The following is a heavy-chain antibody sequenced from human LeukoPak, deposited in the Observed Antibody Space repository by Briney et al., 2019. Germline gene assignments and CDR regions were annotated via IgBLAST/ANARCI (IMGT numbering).Heavy chain of an antibody. CDR1: GGTFSSYA. J-gene: IGHJ6*03. CDR2: IIPIFGTA. Sequence: GASVKVSCKASGGTFSSYAISWVRQAPGQGLEWMGGIIPIFGTANYAQKFQGRVTITADESTSTAYMELSSLRSEDTAVYYCARTPYSSSWYYYYMDVWGKGTMVTVSS. V-gene: IGHV1-69*13. CDR3: ARTPYSSSWYYYYMDV. D-gene: IGHD6-13*01.